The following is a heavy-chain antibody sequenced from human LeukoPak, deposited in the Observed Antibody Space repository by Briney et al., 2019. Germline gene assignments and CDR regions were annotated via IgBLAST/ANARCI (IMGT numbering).Heavy chain of an antibody. D-gene: IGHD6-19*01. CDR3: ARDDSSGWYLDY. CDR2: IYTSGST. J-gene: IGHJ4*02. V-gene: IGHV4-4*07. CDR1: GGSISSYN. Sequence: PETLSLTCTDPGGSISSYNWSWIRQPAGKGLEWIGRIYTSGSTNYNPSLKSRVTMSVDTSKNQFSLKLSSVTAADTAVYYCARDDSSGWYLDYWGQGTLVTVSS.